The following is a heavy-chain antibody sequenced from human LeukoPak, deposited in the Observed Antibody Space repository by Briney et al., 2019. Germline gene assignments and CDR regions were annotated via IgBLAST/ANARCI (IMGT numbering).Heavy chain of an antibody. Sequence: SETLSLTCTVSGGSLTSGVYYWSSIRQHPGKGLEWIGYIYYSGSTYYNPSLKSRVTISVDTSKNQFSLKLSSVTAADTAVYYCARDYSSSWYPTRPLPDAFDIWSQGTMVTVSS. J-gene: IGHJ3*02. V-gene: IGHV4-31*03. CDR3: ARDYSSSWYPTRPLPDAFDI. CDR1: GGSLTSGVYY. D-gene: IGHD6-13*01. CDR2: IYYSGST.